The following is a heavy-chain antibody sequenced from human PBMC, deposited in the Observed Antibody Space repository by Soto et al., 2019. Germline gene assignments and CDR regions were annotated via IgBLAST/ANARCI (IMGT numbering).Heavy chain of an antibody. CDR2: IYYSGST. Sequence: PSETLSLTCTVSGGSISSGDYYWSWIRQHPGKGLEWIGYIYYSGSTYYNPSLKSRVTISVDTSKNQFSLKLSSVTAADTAVYYCARGPAGSGWSPQFDYWGQGTLVTVSS. CDR3: ARGPAGSGWSPQFDY. V-gene: IGHV4-31*03. D-gene: IGHD6-19*01. CDR1: GGSISSGDYY. J-gene: IGHJ4*02.